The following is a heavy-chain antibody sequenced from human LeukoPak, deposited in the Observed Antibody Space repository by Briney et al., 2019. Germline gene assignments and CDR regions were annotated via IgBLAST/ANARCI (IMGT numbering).Heavy chain of an antibody. CDR1: GFIFSTYN. J-gene: IGHJ4*02. Sequence: GGSLRLSCAASGFIFSTYNMNWVRQVAGKGLEWISFISSSSDTIYYADSVKGRFTISRDNAKKSLSLQMNSLRADDTAVYYSATDGAGDFDYWGQGTLVTVSS. CDR2: ISSSSDTI. V-gene: IGHV3-48*01. CDR3: ATDGAGDFDY. D-gene: IGHD6-19*01.